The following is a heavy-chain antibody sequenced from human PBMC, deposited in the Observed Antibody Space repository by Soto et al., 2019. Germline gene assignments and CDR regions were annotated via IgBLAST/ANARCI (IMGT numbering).Heavy chain of an antibody. CDR1: GYTFTSYD. Sequence: QVQLVQSGAEVKKPGASVKVSCKASGYTFTSYDINWVRQATGQGLEWMGWMNPNSGNTGYAQKSXCRVPMTRNTSISTAYKELSSLRSEDTAVAYCAREGVRGIGVWGQGTTVTVSS. CDR2: MNPNSGNT. J-gene: IGHJ6*02. CDR3: AREGVRGIGV. V-gene: IGHV1-8*01.